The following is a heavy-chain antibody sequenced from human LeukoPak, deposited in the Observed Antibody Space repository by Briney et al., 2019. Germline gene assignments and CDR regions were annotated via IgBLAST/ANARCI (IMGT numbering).Heavy chain of an antibody. J-gene: IGHJ5*02. D-gene: IGHD2-15*01. Sequence: ASVKVSCKASGYTFTSYGISWVRQALGQGLEWMGWISAYNGNTNYAQKLQGRVTMTTDTSTSTAYMELRSLRSDDTAVYYCARVGPRYCSGGSCSRFDPWGQGTLVTVSS. CDR1: GYTFTSYG. CDR2: ISAYNGNT. V-gene: IGHV1-18*04. CDR3: ARVGPRYCSGGSCSRFDP.